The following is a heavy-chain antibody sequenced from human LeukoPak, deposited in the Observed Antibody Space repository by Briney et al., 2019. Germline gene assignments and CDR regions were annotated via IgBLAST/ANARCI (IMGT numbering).Heavy chain of an antibody. CDR1: GYSISSDYY. J-gene: IGHJ4*02. D-gene: IGHD5-18*01. CDR2: IHYSGYT. Sequence: SETLSLTCTVSGYSISSDYYWGWIRQPPGKGLEWIGSIHYSGYTYYNPSLKSRVTKSVDMSKNQFSLKLSSVTAADTAVYYCARSLQPGYSYGLVTFGYWGQGTLVTVSS. CDR3: ARSLQPGYSYGLVTFGY. V-gene: IGHV4-38-2*02.